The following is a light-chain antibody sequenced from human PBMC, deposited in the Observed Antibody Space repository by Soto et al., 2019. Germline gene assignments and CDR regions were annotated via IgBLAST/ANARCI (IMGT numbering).Light chain of an antibody. CDR3: QQYNSYSKT. CDR1: QSISSW. J-gene: IGKJ1*01. V-gene: IGKV1-5*03. CDR2: KAS. Sequence: DIPMTQSPSTLSASVGDRVTITCRASQSISSWLAWYQQKPGKAPKLLIYKASTLETGVPSRFSGGGSGTEFTLTISSLQPDDFATYYCQQYNSYSKTFGQGTEVEIK.